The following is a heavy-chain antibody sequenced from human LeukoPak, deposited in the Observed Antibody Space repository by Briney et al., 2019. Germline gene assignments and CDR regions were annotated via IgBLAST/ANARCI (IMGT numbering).Heavy chain of an antibody. D-gene: IGHD1-26*01. J-gene: IGHJ4*02. CDR3: AGGRSRRSIVGATNYYFDY. Sequence: SETLSLTCAVYGGSFSGYYWSWIRQPPGKGLEWIGEINHSGSTNYNPSLKSRVTISVDTSKNQFSLKLSSVTAADTAVYYCAGGRSRRSIVGATNYYFDYWGQGTLVTVSS. V-gene: IGHV4-34*01. CDR1: GGSFSGYY. CDR2: INHSGST.